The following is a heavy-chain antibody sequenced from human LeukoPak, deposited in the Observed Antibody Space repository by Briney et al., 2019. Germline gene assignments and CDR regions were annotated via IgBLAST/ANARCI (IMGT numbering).Heavy chain of an antibody. CDR3: ASYSDTAMVNNY. CDR2: IIPIFGTA. V-gene: IGHV1-69*13. D-gene: IGHD5-18*01. J-gene: IGHJ4*02. CDR1: GGTFSSYA. Sequence: SVKVSCKASGGTFSSYAISWVRQAPGQGLEWMGGIIPIFGTANYAQKFQGRVTITADESTSTAYMELSSLRSEDTAVYYCASYSDTAMVNNYWGQGTLVTVSS.